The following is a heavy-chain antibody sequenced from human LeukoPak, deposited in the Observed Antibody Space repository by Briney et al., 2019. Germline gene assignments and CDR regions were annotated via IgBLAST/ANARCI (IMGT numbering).Heavy chain of an antibody. CDR3: IRQLLHADID. Sequence: PGGSLKLSCAASGFTFSGSLIHWVRQASGKGLEWVGRIRTKADSYAAVYAASVKGRFTISRDDTKNTAYLQMNSLQTEDTATYYCIRQLLHADIDWRQGPRVTVPS. V-gene: IGHV3-73*01. J-gene: IGHJ4*02. CDR2: IRTKADSYAA. D-gene: IGHD2-15*01. CDR1: GFTFSGSL.